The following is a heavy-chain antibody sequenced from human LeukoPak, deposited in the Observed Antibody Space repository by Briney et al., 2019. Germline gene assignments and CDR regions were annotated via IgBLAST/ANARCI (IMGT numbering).Heavy chain of an antibody. V-gene: IGHV3-48*04. CDR2: ISSSGSTI. Sequence: GGSLRLSCAASGFTFSSYWMSWVRQAPGKGLEWVSYISSSGSTIYYADSVKGRFTISRDNAKNSLYLQMNSLRAEDTAVYYCARDAYCSTTSCKEYFDLWGRGTLVTVSS. CDR3: ARDAYCSTTSCKEYFDL. D-gene: IGHD2-2*01. CDR1: GFTFSSYW. J-gene: IGHJ2*01.